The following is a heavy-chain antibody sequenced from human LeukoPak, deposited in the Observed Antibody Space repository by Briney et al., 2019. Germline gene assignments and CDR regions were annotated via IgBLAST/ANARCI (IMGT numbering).Heavy chain of an antibody. J-gene: IGHJ2*01. CDR3: GRSYGYYKDWYFDL. CDR1: GGSISSSSYY. Sequence: SETLSLTCTVSGGSISSSSYYWGWIRQPPGKGLEWIGNIYYSGSTYYNPSLKSRVTISVDTSKNQFSLKLSSVTAADTAVYYCGRSYGYYKDWYFDLWGRGTLVTVSS. CDR2: IYYSGST. D-gene: IGHD5-18*01. V-gene: IGHV4-39*07.